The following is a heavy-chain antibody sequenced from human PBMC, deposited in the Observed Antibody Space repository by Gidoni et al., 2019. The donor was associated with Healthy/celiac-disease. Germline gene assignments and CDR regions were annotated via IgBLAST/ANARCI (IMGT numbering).Heavy chain of an antibody. CDR1: GFTFSSYG. V-gene: IGHV3-30*18. Sequence: QVQLVESGGGLVQPGSSLRLSCAASGFTFSSYGMHWVRQAPGKGLEWVAVISYDGSNKYYADSVKGRFTISRDNSKNTLYLQMNSLRAEDTAVYYCAKDFGIAVAGTGNWFDPWGQGTLVTVSS. J-gene: IGHJ5*02. D-gene: IGHD6-19*01. CDR2: ISYDGSNK. CDR3: AKDFGIAVAGTGNWFDP.